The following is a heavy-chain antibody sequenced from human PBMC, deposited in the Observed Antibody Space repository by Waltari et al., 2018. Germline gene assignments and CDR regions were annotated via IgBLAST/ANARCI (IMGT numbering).Heavy chain of an antibody. CDR1: GFTFSSYW. CDR3: ARDEYSSGWGAYYYYYYMDV. CDR2: IKQDGSEK. D-gene: IGHD6-19*01. V-gene: IGHV3-7*01. Sequence: EVQLVESGGGLVQPGGSLRLSCAASGFTFSSYWMSWVRQAPGKGREWVANIKQDGSEKYYVDSVKGRFTISRDNAKNSLYLQMNSLRAEDTAVYYCARDEYSSGWGAYYYYYYMDVWGKGTTVTVSS. J-gene: IGHJ6*03.